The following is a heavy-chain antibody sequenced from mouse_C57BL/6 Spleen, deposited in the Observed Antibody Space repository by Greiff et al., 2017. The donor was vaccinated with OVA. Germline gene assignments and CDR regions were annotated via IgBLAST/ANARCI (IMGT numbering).Heavy chain of an antibody. V-gene: IGHV5-12*01. D-gene: IGHD3-1*01. CDR2: ISNGGGST. Sequence: EVKLVESGGGLVQPGGSLKLSCAASGFTFSDYYMYWVRQTPEKRLEWVAYISNGGGSTYYPDTVKGRFTISRDNAKNTLYLQMSRLKSEDTAMYYCARRLGNSYAMDYWGQGTSVTVSS. CDR3: ARRLGNSYAMDY. J-gene: IGHJ4*01. CDR1: GFTFSDYY.